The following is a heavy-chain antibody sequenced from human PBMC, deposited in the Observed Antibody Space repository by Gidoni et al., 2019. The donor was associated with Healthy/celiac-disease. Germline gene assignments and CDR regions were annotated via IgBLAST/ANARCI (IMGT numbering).Heavy chain of an antibody. J-gene: IGHJ4*02. CDR3: ARLYCGGDCYEDY. CDR1: GGTFSSYA. Sequence: QVQLVQSGAEVKKPGSSVKVSCKASGGTFSSYAISWVRQAPGQGLEWMGGSIPIFGTANYAQKFPGRVTITADESTSTAYMELSSLRSEDTAVYYCARLYCGGDCYEDYWGQGTLVTVSS. V-gene: IGHV1-69*01. D-gene: IGHD2-21*02. CDR2: SIPIFGTA.